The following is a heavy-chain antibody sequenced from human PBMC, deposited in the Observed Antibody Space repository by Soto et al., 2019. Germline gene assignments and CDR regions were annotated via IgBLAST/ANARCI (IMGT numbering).Heavy chain of an antibody. CDR2: IYYSGST. CDR3: ARTAGFGRKTGIEF. V-gene: IGHV4-59*11. Sequence: WTVADGTSVDLGCRRFRQHPGKGLEWIGYIYYSGSTTYHPSLKSRVTISVDTSKNQFSLNLTSVTAADTAVYYCARTAGFGRKTGIEFWVQGTLVIVSS. CDR1: DGTSVDLG. D-gene: IGHD3-10*01. J-gene: IGHJ4*02.